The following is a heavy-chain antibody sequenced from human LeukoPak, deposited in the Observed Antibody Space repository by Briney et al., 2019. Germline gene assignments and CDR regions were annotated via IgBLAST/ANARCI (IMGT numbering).Heavy chain of an antibody. V-gene: IGHV4-61*02. CDR1: GGSISSGSYY. D-gene: IGHD2-2*01. CDR3: ARTPRYCSSTSCSDY. Sequence: SETLSLTCTVSGGSISSGSYYWSWIRQPAGKGLEWIGRIYTSGSTNYNPSLKSRVTISVDTSKNQFSLKLSSVTAADTAVYYCARTPRYCSSTSCSDYWGQGTLVTVSS. CDR2: IYTSGST. J-gene: IGHJ4*02.